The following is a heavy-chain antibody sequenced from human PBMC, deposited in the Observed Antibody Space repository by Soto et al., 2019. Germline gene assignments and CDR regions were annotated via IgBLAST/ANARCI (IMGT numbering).Heavy chain of an antibody. D-gene: IGHD1-1*01. CDR3: ARGRYGDY. J-gene: IGHJ4*02. V-gene: IGHV1-18*01. CDR2: ISAHNGNT. Sequence: QVHLVQSGAEVKRPGVSVKVSSKGSGYTFTTYGITWVRQAPGQGLEWVGWISAHNGNTNYAQKLQGRVTVTRDTSTSTAYMELRSLRSDDTAVYYCARGRYGDYWGQGALVTVSS. CDR1: GYTFTTYG.